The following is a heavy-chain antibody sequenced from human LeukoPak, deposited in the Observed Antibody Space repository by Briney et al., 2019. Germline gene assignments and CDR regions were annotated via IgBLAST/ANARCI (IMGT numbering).Heavy chain of an antibody. Sequence: ASVKVSCKASGYTFRTNGISWVRQAPGPGLEWMGWISAYNGNTNYAQKLQGRVTMTTDTSTSTAYMELRSLRSDDTAVYYCARDRGRAPFDPWGQGTLVTVSS. CDR1: GYTFRTNG. CDR2: ISAYNGNT. D-gene: IGHD3-10*01. J-gene: IGHJ5*02. V-gene: IGHV1-18*01. CDR3: ARDRGRAPFDP.